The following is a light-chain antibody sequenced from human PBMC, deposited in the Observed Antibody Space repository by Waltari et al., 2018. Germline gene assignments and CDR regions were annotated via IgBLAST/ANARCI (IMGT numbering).Light chain of an antibody. Sequence: QSVLTQPPSASGTPGQRVTISCSGSGSNIGSKTVNWYQKFPGTAPKLFVDINNHRPSGVPERFAGSKSGTSASLASSGLQSEDEADYYCAAWDDSLNTWVFGGGTKLTVL. CDR3: AAWDDSLNTWV. CDR1: GSNIGSKT. CDR2: INN. V-gene: IGLV1-44*01. J-gene: IGLJ3*02.